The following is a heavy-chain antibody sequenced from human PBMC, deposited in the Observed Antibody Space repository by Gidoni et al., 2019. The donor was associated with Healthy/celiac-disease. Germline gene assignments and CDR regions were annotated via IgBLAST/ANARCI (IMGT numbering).Heavy chain of an antibody. Sequence: QLQLQESGSGLVKPSQTLSLTCAVSGGSLSSGGYSWSWIRQPPGKGLEWIGYIYHSGSTYYNPSLKSRVTISVDRSKNQFSLKLSSVTAADTAVYYCARARLDGHKLDAFDIWGQGTMVTVSS. CDR2: IYHSGST. J-gene: IGHJ3*02. V-gene: IGHV4-30-2*01. CDR1: GGSLSSGGYS. D-gene: IGHD5-12*01. CDR3: ARARLDGHKLDAFDI.